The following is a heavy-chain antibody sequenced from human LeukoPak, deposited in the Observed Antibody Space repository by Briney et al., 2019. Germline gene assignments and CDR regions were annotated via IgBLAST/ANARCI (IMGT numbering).Heavy chain of an antibody. Sequence: PSETLSLTCTVSGGSISSYNWSWIRQPPGKGLEWIGYIYYSGSTNYNPSLKSRVTISVDTSKNQFSLKLSSVTAADTAVYYCARLGYCSGGSCFGFDYWGQGTLVTVSS. CDR1: GGSISSYN. V-gene: IGHV4-59*08. CDR2: IYYSGST. D-gene: IGHD2-15*01. CDR3: ARLGYCSGGSCFGFDY. J-gene: IGHJ4*02.